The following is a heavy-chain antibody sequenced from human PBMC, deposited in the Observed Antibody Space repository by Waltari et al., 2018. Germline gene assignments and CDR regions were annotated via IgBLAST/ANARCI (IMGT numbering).Heavy chain of an antibody. CDR3: ARGTRRRATPAYYYYYYMDV. J-gene: IGHJ6*03. D-gene: IGHD2-2*01. CDR2: INHSGTA. Sequence: QVQLQQWGAGLLKPSETLSLTCAVYGGSFSDYYWSWIRQPPGKGLEWIGEINHSGTANHKPSLKSRVTISVDTSKNQFSLRLASVTAADTAVYYCARGTRRRATPAYYYYYYMDVWGKGTTVTVSS. CDR1: GGSFSDYY. V-gene: IGHV4-34*01.